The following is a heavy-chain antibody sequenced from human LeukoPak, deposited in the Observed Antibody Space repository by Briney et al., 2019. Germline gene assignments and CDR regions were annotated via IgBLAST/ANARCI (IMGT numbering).Heavy chain of an antibody. J-gene: IGHJ6*04. CDR3: ARGGYDLFYYYYYGMDV. V-gene: IGHV1-69*13. D-gene: IGHD5-12*01. CDR1: GGTFSSYA. CDR2: IIPIFGTA. Sequence: SVKVSCKASGGTFSSYAISWVRPAPGQGLEWMGGIIPIFGTANYAQKFQGRVTITADESTSTAYMELSSLRSEDTAVYYCARGGYDLFYYYYYGMDVWGKGTTVTVSS.